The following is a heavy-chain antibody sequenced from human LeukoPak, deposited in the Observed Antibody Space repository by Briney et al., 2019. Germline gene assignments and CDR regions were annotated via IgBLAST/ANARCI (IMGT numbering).Heavy chain of an antibody. D-gene: IGHD2-15*01. CDR1: GFTFSTYS. CDR2: LSSSSTYV. J-gene: IGHJ4*02. V-gene: IGHV3-21*01. CDR3: ARVRCSGGGCFYNFDY. Sequence: GGSLRLSCAASGFTFSTYSMNWVRQAPGKGLEWVSSLSSSSTYVYYADSVKGRFTISRDNAKNSLYLQMNSLRAEDTAVYYCARVRCSGGGCFYNFDYWGQGTLVTVSS.